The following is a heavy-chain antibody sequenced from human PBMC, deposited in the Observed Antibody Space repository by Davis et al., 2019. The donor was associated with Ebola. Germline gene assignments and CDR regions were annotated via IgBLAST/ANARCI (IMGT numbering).Heavy chain of an antibody. Sequence: AASVKVSCKASGYTFTGYHVHWVRQAPGQGLEWMGIINPSGGSTSYAQKFQGRVTMTRDTSTSTVYMELSSLRSEDTAVYYCANLGSMDVWGKGTTVTVSS. CDR2: INPSGGST. V-gene: IGHV1-46*01. CDR1: GYTFTGYH. CDR3: ANLGSMDV. J-gene: IGHJ6*04. D-gene: IGHD3-10*01.